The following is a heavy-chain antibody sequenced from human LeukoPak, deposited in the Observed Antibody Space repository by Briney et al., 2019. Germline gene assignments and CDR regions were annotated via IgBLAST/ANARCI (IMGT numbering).Heavy chain of an antibody. V-gene: IGHV4-34*01. Sequence: PSETLSLTCAVYGGSFSGYYWSWIRQPPGKGLEWIGEINHSGSTNYNPSLKSRVTISVDTSKNQFSLKLSPVTAADTAVYYCARGRQLEPFGYWGQGTLVTVSS. CDR1: GGSFSGYY. CDR3: ARGRQLEPFGY. J-gene: IGHJ4*02. D-gene: IGHD1-1*01. CDR2: INHSGST.